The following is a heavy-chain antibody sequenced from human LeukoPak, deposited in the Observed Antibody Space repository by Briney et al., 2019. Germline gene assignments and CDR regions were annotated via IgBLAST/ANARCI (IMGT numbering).Heavy chain of an antibody. CDR2: ISYDGSNK. Sequence: GGPLRLSCAASGFTFSSYGMHWVRQAPGKGLEWVAVISYDGSNKYYADSVKGRFTISRDNSKNTLYLQMNSLRAEDTAVYYCAKDPSRITMIVVVITSGYMDVWGKGTTVTVSS. CDR3: AKDPSRITMIVVVITSGYMDV. CDR1: GFTFSSYG. V-gene: IGHV3-30*18. J-gene: IGHJ6*03. D-gene: IGHD3-22*01.